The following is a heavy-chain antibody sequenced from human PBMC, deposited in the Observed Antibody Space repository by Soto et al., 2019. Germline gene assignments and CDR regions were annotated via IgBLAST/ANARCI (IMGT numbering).Heavy chain of an antibody. CDR2: IYHSGIA. V-gene: IGHV4-4*02. CDR3: ARDVAVPGESDRFDY. D-gene: IGHD6-19*01. CDR1: CDSLTTNKW. Sequence: SETLSLTCAVSCDSLTTNKWWSWVRQSPGKGLEWIGEIYHSGIANFNPSLKSRVTMSVDTSKNQFSLILSSVTAADTAIYYCARDVAVPGESDRFDYWGQGTLVTVSS. J-gene: IGHJ4*02.